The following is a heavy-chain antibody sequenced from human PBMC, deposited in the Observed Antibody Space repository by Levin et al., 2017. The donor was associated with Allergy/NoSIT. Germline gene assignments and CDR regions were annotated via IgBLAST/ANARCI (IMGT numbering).Heavy chain of an antibody. CDR1: GGSISSSSYY. CDR2: IYYSGST. Sequence: SQTLSLTCTVSGGSISSSSYYWGWIRQPPGKGLEWIGSIYYSGSTYYNPSLKSRVTISVDTSKNQFSLKLSSVTAADTAVYYCARLYGWPIRGFDPWGQGTLVTVSS. J-gene: IGHJ5*02. D-gene: IGHD2-8*02. V-gene: IGHV4-39*01. CDR3: ARLYGWPIRGFDP.